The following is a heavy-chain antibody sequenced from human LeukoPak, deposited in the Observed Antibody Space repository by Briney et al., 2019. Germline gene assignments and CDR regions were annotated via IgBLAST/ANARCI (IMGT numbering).Heavy chain of an antibody. J-gene: IGHJ4*02. V-gene: IGHV3-23*01. CDR3: ARHYSSSWYGYFDY. CDR1: GFTFSSYA. CDR2: ISGSGGST. Sequence: PGGSLRLSCAASGFTFSSYAMSWVRQAPGKGLEWVSAISGSGGSTYYADSVKGRFIISRDNSKNTLYLQMNSLRAEDTAVYYCARHYSSSWYGYFDYWGQGTLVTVSS. D-gene: IGHD6-13*01.